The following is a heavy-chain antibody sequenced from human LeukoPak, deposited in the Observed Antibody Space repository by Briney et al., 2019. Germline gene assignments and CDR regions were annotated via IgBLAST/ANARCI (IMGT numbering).Heavy chain of an antibody. Sequence: PSETPSLTCAVYGGSFSGYYWSWIRQPPGKGLEWIGEINHSGSTNYSPSLKSRVTISVDTSKNQFSLKLSSVTAADTAVYYCARVKLTIFGVVNWFDPWGQGTLVTVSS. V-gene: IGHV4-34*01. CDR3: ARVKLTIFGVVNWFDP. D-gene: IGHD3-3*01. J-gene: IGHJ5*02. CDR1: GGSFSGYY. CDR2: INHSGST.